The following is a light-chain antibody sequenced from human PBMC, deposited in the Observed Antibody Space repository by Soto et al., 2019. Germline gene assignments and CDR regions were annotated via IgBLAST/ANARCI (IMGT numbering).Light chain of an antibody. CDR3: QQYNNWPRT. CDR2: GAS. CDR1: QSVSSN. Sequence: EIVMTQSPATLSVSPGERATLSCRASQSVSSNLAWYQQKPGQAPRHLIYGASTRATGIPARFSGSGSGTEFTLPISSLQSEDFAVYYCQQYNNWPRTFGQGTKVEIQ. V-gene: IGKV3-15*01. J-gene: IGKJ1*01.